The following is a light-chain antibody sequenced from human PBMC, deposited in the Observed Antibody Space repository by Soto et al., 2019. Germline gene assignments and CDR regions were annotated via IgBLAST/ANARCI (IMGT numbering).Light chain of an antibody. CDR3: QQYAYSPRT. Sequence: EIGLTQSPATLSVSPGARATLSCRASQSVSTSYLAWYQQKPGQAPRLLIYGVSTRATGIPDRFSGSGSGTDFTLTIMRLESEDSAVDYCQQYAYSPRTFGQGTRVDIK. J-gene: IGKJ1*01. CDR1: QSVSTSY. V-gene: IGKV3-20*01. CDR2: GVS.